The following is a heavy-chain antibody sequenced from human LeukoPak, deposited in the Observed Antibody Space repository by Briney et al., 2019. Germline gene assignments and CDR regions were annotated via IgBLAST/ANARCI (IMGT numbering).Heavy chain of an antibody. CDR2: INYSGYT. CDR3: ARLRNFDNVYAFDY. J-gene: IGHJ4*02. D-gene: IGHD3-9*01. V-gene: IGHV4-34*01. CDR1: GFTFSSYG. Sequence: GSVRLSCAASGFTFSSYGMNWIRQPPGKGLEWIGEINYSGYTNYNPSLKSRVSISVDTSKNQVSLKVSSVTAADRAVYYCARLRNFDNVYAFDYWGQGTLVTVSS.